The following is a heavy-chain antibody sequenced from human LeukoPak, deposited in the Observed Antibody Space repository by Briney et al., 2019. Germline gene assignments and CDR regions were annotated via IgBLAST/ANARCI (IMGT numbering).Heavy chain of an antibody. CDR2: IYTSGST. Sequence: SETLSLTCTVSGGSISSYYWSWIRQPAGKGLEWIGRIYTSGSTNYNPSLKSRVTMSVDTSKNQFSLKLSSVTAADTAVYYCARENSRGSSFYYYYYGMDVWGQGATVTVSS. J-gene: IGHJ6*02. CDR1: GGSISSYY. CDR3: ARENSRGSSFYYYYYGMDV. V-gene: IGHV4-4*07. D-gene: IGHD6-19*01.